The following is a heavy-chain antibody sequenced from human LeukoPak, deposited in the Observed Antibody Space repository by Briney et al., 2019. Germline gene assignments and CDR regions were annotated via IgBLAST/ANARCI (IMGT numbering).Heavy chain of an antibody. Sequence: GGSLRLSCAASGFTVSRNYMSWVRQAPGKGLEWVSVIYSGGSTYYADPAKGRFTISRDNSKNTLYLQMNSLRAEDTAVYYCARHRGYCSSTSCYPYYFDYWGQGTLVTVSS. D-gene: IGHD2-2*01. J-gene: IGHJ4*02. V-gene: IGHV3-66*04. CDR3: ARHRGYCSSTSCYPYYFDY. CDR1: GFTVSRNY. CDR2: IYSGGST.